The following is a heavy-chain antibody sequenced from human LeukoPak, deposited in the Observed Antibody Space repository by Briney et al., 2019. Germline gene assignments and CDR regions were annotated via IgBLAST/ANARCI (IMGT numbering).Heavy chain of an antibody. CDR1: GGSFSSGAYY. D-gene: IGHD6-13*01. V-gene: IGHV4-31*03. CDR2: IHYSGSP. CDR3: AKIAAAGYFDY. Sequence: SETLSLTCTVSGGSFSSGAYYWSWIRQLPGKGLEWIGYIHYSGSPYYNPSLKSRVSISGDTSKNQFSLTLSSVTVADTALYYCAKIAAAGYFDYWGQGTLVTASS. J-gene: IGHJ4*02.